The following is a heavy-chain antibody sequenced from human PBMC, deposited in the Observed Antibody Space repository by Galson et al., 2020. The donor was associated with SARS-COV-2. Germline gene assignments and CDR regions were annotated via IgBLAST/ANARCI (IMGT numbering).Heavy chain of an antibody. D-gene: IGHD1-26*01. J-gene: IGHJ4*02. V-gene: IGHV4-39*01. CDR2: FYYSGST. CDR3: ARLTPSQWDLPNYFDY. CDR1: GGSISSYY. Sequence: SETLSLTCTVSGGSISSYYWAWIRQPPGKGLEWIGCFYYSGSTYYNPSLKSRVTISIDTSKNQFSLKVTSVTAADTAVYYCARLTPSQWDLPNYFDYWGQGTLVTGSS.